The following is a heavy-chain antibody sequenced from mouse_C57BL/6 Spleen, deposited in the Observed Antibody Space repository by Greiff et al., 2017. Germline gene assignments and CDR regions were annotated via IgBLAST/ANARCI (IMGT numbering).Heavy chain of an antibody. D-gene: IGHD2-12*01. CDR3: ARSRGMLLGAY. CDR1: GYTFTSYW. CDR2: IDPSDSET. V-gene: IGHV1-52*01. Sequence: QVQLKQPGAELVRPGSSVKLSCKASGYTFTSYWMHWVKQRPIQGLEWIGNIDPSDSETHYNQKFKDKATLTVDKSSSTAYMQLSSLTSEDSAVYYCARSRGMLLGAYWGQGTLVTVSA. J-gene: IGHJ3*01.